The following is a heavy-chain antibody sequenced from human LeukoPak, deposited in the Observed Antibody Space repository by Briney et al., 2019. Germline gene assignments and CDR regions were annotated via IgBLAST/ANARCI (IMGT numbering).Heavy chain of an antibody. D-gene: IGHD6-19*01. CDR1: VGSISSSSSY. CDR2: IYYSGST. J-gene: IGHJ5*02. CDR3: ARLVYSSGWYNWFDP. V-gene: IGHV4-39*01. Sequence: SETLSLTCTVSVGSISSSSSYWGWIRQPPGKGLEWIVSIYYSGSTYYNPSLKSRVTISVDTSKNQFSLKLSSVTAADTAVYYCARLVYSSGWYNWFDPWGQGTLVTVSS.